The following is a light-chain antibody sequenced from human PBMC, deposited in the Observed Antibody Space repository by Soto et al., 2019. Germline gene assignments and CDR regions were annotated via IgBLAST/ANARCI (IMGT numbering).Light chain of an antibody. CDR3: QVWDTNSDRV. J-gene: IGLJ2*01. CDR1: NIGSYN. CDR2: DDT. Sequence: SYELTQPPSVSVAPGQTARITCGGDNIGSYNVHWYQQRPGQASVLVVYDDTDRPSGIPERFSGSNSGNTATLTINKVEAGDEADFYCQVWDTNSDRVFGGGTKLTVL. V-gene: IGLV3-21*02.